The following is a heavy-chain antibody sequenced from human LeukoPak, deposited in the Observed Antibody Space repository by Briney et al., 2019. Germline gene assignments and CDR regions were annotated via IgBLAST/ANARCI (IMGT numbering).Heavy chain of an antibody. Sequence: GRSLRLSCAASGFTFSSYGMHWVRQAPGKGLEWAAVIWYDGSNKYYADSVKGRFTISRDNSKNTLYLQMNSLRAEDTAVYYCAKDRWYTAMGLFDYWGQGTLVTVSS. J-gene: IGHJ4*02. CDR1: GFTFSSYG. CDR2: IWYDGSNK. V-gene: IGHV3-33*06. CDR3: AKDRWYTAMGLFDY. D-gene: IGHD5-18*01.